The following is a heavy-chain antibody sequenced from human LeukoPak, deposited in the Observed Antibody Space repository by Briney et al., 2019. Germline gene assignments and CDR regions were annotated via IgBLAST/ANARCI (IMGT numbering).Heavy chain of an antibody. Sequence: SQTLSLTCTVSGGSISSYYWSWIRQPPGKGLEWIGYIYYSGSTNYNPSLKSRVTISVDTSKNQFSLKLSSVTAADTAVYYCARNIWFGELAPQYYGMDVWGQGTTVTVSS. CDR3: ARNIWFGELAPQYYGMDV. CDR1: GGSISSYY. J-gene: IGHJ6*02. CDR2: IYYSGST. V-gene: IGHV4-59*08. D-gene: IGHD3-10*01.